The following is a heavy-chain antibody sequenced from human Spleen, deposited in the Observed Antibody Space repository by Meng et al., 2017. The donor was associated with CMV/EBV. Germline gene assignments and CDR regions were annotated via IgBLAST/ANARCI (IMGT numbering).Heavy chain of an antibody. CDR2: IIPVFGTT. CDR3: ARDGDSSGYYYSWLDP. Sequence: SVKVSCKASGGTFNSFAINWLRQAPGQGLEWMGGIIPVFGTTKYAQKFQGRVTITTDESTSTTYREMSRLRSEDTAVYYCARDGDSSGYYYSWLDPWGQGTLVTVSS. D-gene: IGHD3-22*01. CDR1: GGTFNSFA. V-gene: IGHV1-69*05. J-gene: IGHJ5*02.